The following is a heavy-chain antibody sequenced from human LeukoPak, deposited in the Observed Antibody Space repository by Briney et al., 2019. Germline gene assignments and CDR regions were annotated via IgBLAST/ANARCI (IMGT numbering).Heavy chain of an antibody. J-gene: IGHJ4*02. CDR3: ARRGDY. D-gene: IGHD1-26*01. CDR1: GGSFSGYY. CDR2: INHSGST. V-gene: IGHV4-34*01. Sequence: KPSETLSLTCAVYGGSFSGYYWSWIRQPPGKGLEWIGEINHSGSTNYNPSLKSRVTISVDTSKNQFSLKLSSVTAADMAVYYCARRGDYWGQGTLVTVSS.